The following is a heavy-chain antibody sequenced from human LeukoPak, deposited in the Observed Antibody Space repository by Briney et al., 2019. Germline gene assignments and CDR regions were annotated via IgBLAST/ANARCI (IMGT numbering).Heavy chain of an antibody. V-gene: IGHV3-23*01. CDR1: GFTFSSYA. J-gene: IGHJ4*02. D-gene: IGHD4-17*01. CDR3: AKGTTVTYYYFDY. CDR2: ISGSGGST. Sequence: GGSLRLSCAAFGFTFSSYAMSWVRQAPGKGLEWVSAISGSGGSTYYADSVKGRFTISRDNSKNTLYLQMNSLRAEDTAVYYCAKGTTVTYYYFDYWGQGTLVTVSS.